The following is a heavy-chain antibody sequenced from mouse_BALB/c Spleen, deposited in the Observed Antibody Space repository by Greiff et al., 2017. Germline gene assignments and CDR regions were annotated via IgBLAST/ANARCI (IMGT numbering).Heavy chain of an antibody. CDR1: GFSLTSYC. D-gene: IGHD4-1*02. CDR2: IWSGGST. V-gene: IGHV2-2*02. CDR3: ARHPNWGRYFDD. Sequence: VQLLQSGPGLVKPSQTLSLTCTVSGFSLTSYCVYWVRQSPGKGLEWLGVIWSGGSTDYNAAIISRLSISKDNYKSHDFLKMNSLQANDTATYYCARHPNWGRYFDDWGEGTTVTVSA. J-gene: IGHJ1*01.